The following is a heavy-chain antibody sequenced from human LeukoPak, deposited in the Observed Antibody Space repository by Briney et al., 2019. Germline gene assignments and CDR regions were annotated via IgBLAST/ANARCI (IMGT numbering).Heavy chain of an antibody. V-gene: IGHV4-59*01. CDR2: NYYSGST. CDR1: GGSISSYY. CDR3: ARGYSSNFDH. D-gene: IGHD6-13*01. J-gene: IGHJ4*02. Sequence: SETLSLTCTVSGGSISSYYWSWIRQPPGKGLEWIGYNYYSGSTNHNPSLKSRVTISVDTPKNQLSLKLSSVTAADTAVYYCARGYSSNFDHWGQGTLVTVSS.